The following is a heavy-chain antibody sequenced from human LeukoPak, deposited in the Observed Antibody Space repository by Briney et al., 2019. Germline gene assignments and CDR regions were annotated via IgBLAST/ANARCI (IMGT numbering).Heavy chain of an antibody. D-gene: IGHD1-1*01. CDR1: GFTFSSYD. Sequence: PGGSLRLSCAASGFTFSSYDMHWVPQATGKGLEWVSAIGTAGDTYYPGSVKGRFTISRDNSKNSLYLQMNSLRAEDTAVYYCARDQDWNDRGGLDYWGQGTLVIVSS. CDR2: IGTAGDT. J-gene: IGHJ4*02. CDR3: ARDQDWNDRGGLDY. V-gene: IGHV3-13*01.